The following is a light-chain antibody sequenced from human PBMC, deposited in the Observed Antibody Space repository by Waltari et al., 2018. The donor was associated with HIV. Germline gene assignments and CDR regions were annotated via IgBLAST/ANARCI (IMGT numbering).Light chain of an antibody. V-gene: IGKV3-15*01. CDR2: GAS. CDR3: QRYNNWPYT. Sequence: EIVMTQSPAPLAVSPGESATLSCRASQSVSSNVAWYQQKPGQAPRLIIYGASTRATGIPARFSGSGSGTEFTLTISSLQSEDFAVYYCQRYNNWPYTFGQGTKLEIK. J-gene: IGKJ2*01. CDR1: QSVSSN.